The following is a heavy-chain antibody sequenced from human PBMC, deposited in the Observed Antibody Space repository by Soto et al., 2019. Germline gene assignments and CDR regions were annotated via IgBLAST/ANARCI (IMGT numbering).Heavy chain of an antibody. CDR3: ECLIAGYSSGWYDY. CDR2: IDPSDSYT. D-gene: IGHD6-19*01. J-gene: IGHJ4*02. Sequence: PGESLKISWKGSGYSFTSYWISWVRQMPGKGLEWMGRIDPSDSYTNYSPSFQGHVTISADKSISTAYLQWSSLKASDTAMYYCECLIAGYSSGWYDYWGQGTLVTSPQ. CDR1: GYSFTSYW. V-gene: IGHV5-10-1*01.